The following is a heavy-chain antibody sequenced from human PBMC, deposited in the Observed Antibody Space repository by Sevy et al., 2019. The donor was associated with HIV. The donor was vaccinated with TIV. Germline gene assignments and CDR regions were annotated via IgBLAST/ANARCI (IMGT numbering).Heavy chain of an antibody. CDR2: ISYDGSNK. J-gene: IGHJ4*02. V-gene: IGHV3-30-3*01. CDR3: ARGSGLRRTVTTGSDYFDY. CDR1: GFTFSSYA. D-gene: IGHD4-4*01. Sequence: GSLRLSCAASGFTFSSYAMHWVRQAPGKGLEWVAVISYDGSNKYYADSVKGRFTISRDNSKNRLYLQMNSLRAEDTAVYYCARGSGLRRTVTTGSDYFDYWGQGTLVTVSS.